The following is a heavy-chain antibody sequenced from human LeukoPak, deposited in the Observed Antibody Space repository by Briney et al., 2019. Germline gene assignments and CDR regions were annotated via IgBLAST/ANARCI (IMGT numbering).Heavy chain of an antibody. J-gene: IGHJ5*02. CDR3: ARDGSYSGSYSP. CDR2: IYSGGSR. Sequence: AGGSLRLSCAASGFTVSSNYMSWVRQAPGKGLEWVSVIYSGGSRYYADSEKGRFTISRDNTKNTLYLQMNSLRAEDTAVYYCARDGSYSGSYSPWGQGTLVTVSS. CDR1: GFTVSSNY. V-gene: IGHV3-53*01. D-gene: IGHD1-26*01.